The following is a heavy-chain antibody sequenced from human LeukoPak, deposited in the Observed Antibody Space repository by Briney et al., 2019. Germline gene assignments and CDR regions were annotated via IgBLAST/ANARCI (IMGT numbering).Heavy chain of an antibody. CDR3: AKGGYSSSWYHDLDYFDY. J-gene: IGHJ4*02. D-gene: IGHD6-13*01. Sequence: PGGSLRLSCAASGFTFSNYSMHWVRQAPGKGLEWVAVISYDGSNKYYADSVKGRFTISRDTSKNTLYLQMNSLRAEDTAVYYCAKGGYSSSWYHDLDYFDYWGQGTLVTVSS. CDR1: GFTFSNYS. CDR2: ISYDGSNK. V-gene: IGHV3-30-3*01.